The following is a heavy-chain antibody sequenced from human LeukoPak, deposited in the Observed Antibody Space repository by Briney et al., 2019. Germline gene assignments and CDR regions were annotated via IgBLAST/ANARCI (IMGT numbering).Heavy chain of an antibody. CDR1: GYTFTSYG. CDR2: ISAYNGNT. Sequence: ASVKVSCKASGYTFTSYGISWVRQAPGQGLEWMGWISAYNGNTNYAQKLQGRVTMTTDTSTSTAYMELRSLRSDDTAVYYCAVSRLGVITSDAFDIWGQGTMVTVSS. D-gene: IGHD3-22*01. V-gene: IGHV1-18*01. J-gene: IGHJ3*02. CDR3: AVSRLGVITSDAFDI.